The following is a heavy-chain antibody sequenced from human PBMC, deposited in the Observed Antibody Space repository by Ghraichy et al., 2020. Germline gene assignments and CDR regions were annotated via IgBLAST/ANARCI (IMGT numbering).Heavy chain of an antibody. D-gene: IGHD2-21*02. J-gene: IGHJ2*01. Sequence: GGSLRLSCAASGFTFSSYAMSWVRQAPGKGLEWVSAISGSGGSTYYADSVKGRFTISRDNSKNTLYLQMNSLRAEDTAVYYCAKDQAYCGGDCYRSPTYWYFDLWGRGTLVTVSS. CDR1: GFTFSSYA. CDR2: ISGSGGST. CDR3: AKDQAYCGGDCYRSPTYWYFDL. V-gene: IGHV3-23*01.